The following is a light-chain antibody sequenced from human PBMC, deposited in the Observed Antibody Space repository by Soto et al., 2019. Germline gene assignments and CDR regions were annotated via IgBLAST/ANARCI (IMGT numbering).Light chain of an antibody. CDR1: SSNIGNNY. CDR3: GTWDSSLSVGV. Sequence: QSVLTQPPSVSAAPGQKVTISCSGSSSNIGNNYVSWYQQLPGTAPKLLIYENNKRPSGIPDRFSGSKSGTSATLGITGLQTGDEADYYCGTWDSSLSVGVFGGGTQLTV. CDR2: ENN. V-gene: IGLV1-51*02. J-gene: IGLJ3*02.